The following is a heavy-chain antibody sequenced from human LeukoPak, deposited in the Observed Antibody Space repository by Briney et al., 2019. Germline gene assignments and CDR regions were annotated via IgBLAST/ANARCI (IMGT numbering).Heavy chain of an antibody. J-gene: IGHJ4*01. CDR1: GFTFDDYA. CDR2: ISWDGGSS. CDR3: ARGPYPDY. V-gene: IGHV3-43D*03. Sequence: GGSLRLSCAASGFTFDDYAMHWVRQAPGKGLEWVSLISWDGGSSYYADSVKGRFTISRDNAKNLLYLQMNSLRAEDTAVYYCARGPYPDYWGHGTLVTVSS.